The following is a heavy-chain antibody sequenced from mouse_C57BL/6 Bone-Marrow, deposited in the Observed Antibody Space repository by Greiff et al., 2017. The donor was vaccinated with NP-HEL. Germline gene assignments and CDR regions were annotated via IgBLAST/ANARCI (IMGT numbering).Heavy chain of an antibody. CDR2: ISYDGSN. V-gene: IGHV3-6*01. Sequence: EVKLMESGPGLVKPSQSLSLTCSVTGYSITSGYYWNWIRQFPGNKLEWMGYISYDGSNNYNPSLKNRISIPRDTSKNQFFLKLNSVTTEDTATYYCAREGGFDYWGQGTTLTVSS. CDR1: GYSITSGYY. J-gene: IGHJ2*01. CDR3: AREGGFDY.